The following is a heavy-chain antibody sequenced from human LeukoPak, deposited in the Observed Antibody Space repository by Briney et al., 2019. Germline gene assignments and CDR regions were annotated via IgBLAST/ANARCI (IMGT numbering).Heavy chain of an antibody. J-gene: IGHJ4*02. CDR1: GYTFTIYG. V-gene: IGHV1-18*01. D-gene: IGHD4-17*01. Sequence: ASVKVSFKASGYTFTIYGISWVRQAPGQGLEWMGWISAHNGNTKNAQKIQGRVTMTTDTSTSTAYMELRSLGSDDTAVYYCARDAPGRNYGDYRELGYWGQGTLVTVSS. CDR2: ISAHNGNT. CDR3: ARDAPGRNYGDYRELGY.